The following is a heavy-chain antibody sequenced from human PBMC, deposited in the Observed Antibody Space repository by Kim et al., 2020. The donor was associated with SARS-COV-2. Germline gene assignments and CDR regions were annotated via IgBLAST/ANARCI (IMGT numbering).Heavy chain of an antibody. CDR2: ISYDGSNK. J-gene: IGHJ4*02. CDR1: GFTFSSYA. CDR3: AREGIAAAHPDY. D-gene: IGHD6-13*01. V-gene: IGHV3-30-3*01. Sequence: GGSLRLSCAASGFTFSSYAMHWVRQAPGKGLEWVAVISYDGSNKYYADSVKGRFTISRDNSKNTLYLQMNSLRAEDTAVYYCAREGIAAAHPDYWGQGTLVTVSS.